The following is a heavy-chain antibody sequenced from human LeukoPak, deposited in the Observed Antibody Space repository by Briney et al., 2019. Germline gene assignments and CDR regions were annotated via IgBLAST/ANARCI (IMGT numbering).Heavy chain of an antibody. CDR1: GGSISSSGYY. Sequence: PSETLSLTCTVSGGSISSSGYYWGWIRQPPGKGLEWIGSIYYSGSTYYNPSLKSRVTISVDTSKNQFSLKLSSVTAADTAVYYCAVIATYYYDSSGSKNYWYFDLWGRGTLVTVSS. V-gene: IGHV4-39*07. CDR3: AVIATYYYDSSGSKNYWYFDL. D-gene: IGHD3-22*01. J-gene: IGHJ2*01. CDR2: IYYSGST.